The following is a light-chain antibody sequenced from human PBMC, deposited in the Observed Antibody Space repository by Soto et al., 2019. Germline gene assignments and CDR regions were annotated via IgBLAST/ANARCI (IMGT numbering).Light chain of an antibody. V-gene: IGKV3-11*01. CDR2: DAS. CDR1: QSIGSC. Sequence: QSPATLSLSPGERATLSCRASQSIGSCLAWYQQKPGQAPRLLIYDASNRATGIPARFSGSGSGTDFTLTIRNLEHEAFAVYYCQQRSNWGFGQGTKVDI. J-gene: IGKJ1*01. CDR3: QQRSNWG.